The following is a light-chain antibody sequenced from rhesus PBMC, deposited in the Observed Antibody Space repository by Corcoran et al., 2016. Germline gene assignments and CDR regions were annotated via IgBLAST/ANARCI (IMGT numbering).Light chain of an antibody. CDR2: GAS. CDR3: LQSSKWPQT. J-gene: IGKJ4*01. CDR1: QSVSSY. Sequence: EIVMTQSPATLALSPGERATLSCRASQSVSSYLAWYQQKPGQAPRLLILGASRRATDIPDMFSGRGAGTEFTLTLSSLEPEDAATYFCLQSSKWPQTFGGGTKVELK. V-gene: IGKV3-24*04.